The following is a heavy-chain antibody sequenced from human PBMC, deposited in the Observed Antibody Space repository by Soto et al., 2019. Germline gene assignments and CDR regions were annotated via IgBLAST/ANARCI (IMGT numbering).Heavy chain of an antibody. CDR1: GFSLSTNGVG. D-gene: IGHD1-26*01. J-gene: IGHJ4*02. Sequence: QITLKESGPTLVKPTQTLTLTCTFSGFSLSTNGVGVGWIRQPAGKALEWLALIYWDDDKRYSSSLKSRLTITKDTSKNQVVLTMTNLDPVDTATYYCARRRRYATSQYYFDYWGQGTLVTVSS. V-gene: IGHV2-5*02. CDR3: ARRRRYATSQYYFDY. CDR2: IYWDDDK.